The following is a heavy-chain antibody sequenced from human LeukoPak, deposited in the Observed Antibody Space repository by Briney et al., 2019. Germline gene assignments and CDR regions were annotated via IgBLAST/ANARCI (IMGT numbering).Heavy chain of an antibody. D-gene: IGHD1-1*01. CDR2: INGNSHYT. J-gene: IGHJ4*02. CDR1: GFTFSTSA. CDR3: AKQRATGAGTDTRYFDY. Sequence: PGGSLRLSCAASGFTFSTSAMSWVRQAPGKGLEWVSAINGNSHYTYHADSVTGRFTISRDNSKNTLYLQMHSLRTEDTAVYYCAKQRATGAGTDTRYFDYWGQGSLVTVSS. V-gene: IGHV3-23*01.